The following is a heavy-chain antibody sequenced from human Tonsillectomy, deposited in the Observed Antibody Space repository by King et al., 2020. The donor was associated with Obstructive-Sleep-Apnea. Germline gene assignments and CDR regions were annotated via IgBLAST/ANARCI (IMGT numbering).Heavy chain of an antibody. CDR3: ARQETGHVYFDF. J-gene: IGHJ4*02. CDR2: INHSGIT. CDR1: GGSFSGYY. Sequence: VQLQQWGAGLLKPSETLSLTCAVYGGSFSGYYWTWIRQPPGKGLEWIGEINHSGITYYNASLTSRVTLSVDTSKNQFSLKVTSVTAADTAVYYCARQETGHVYFDFWGQGTLVTVSS. V-gene: IGHV4-34*01. D-gene: IGHD3-10*01.